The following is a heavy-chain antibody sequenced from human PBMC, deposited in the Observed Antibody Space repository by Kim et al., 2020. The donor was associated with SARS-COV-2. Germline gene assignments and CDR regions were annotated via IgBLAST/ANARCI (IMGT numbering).Heavy chain of an antibody. Sequence: GGSLRLSCAASGFTFSSYGMHWVRQAPGKGLEWVAVISYDGSNKYYADSVKGRFTISRDNSKNTLYLQMNSLRAEDTAVYYCASLLHHYYDSSGVDYWG. CDR1: GFTFSSYG. J-gene: IGHJ4*01. V-gene: IGHV3-33*05. CDR2: ISYDGSNK. D-gene: IGHD3-22*01. CDR3: ASLLHHYYDSSGVDY.